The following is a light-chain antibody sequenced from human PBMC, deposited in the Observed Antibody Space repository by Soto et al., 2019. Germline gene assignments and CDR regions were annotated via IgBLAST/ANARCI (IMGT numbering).Light chain of an antibody. CDR1: QSVSSN. CDR3: QQCHNWPIT. CDR2: DAS. J-gene: IGKJ5*01. V-gene: IGKV3-15*01. Sequence: EIVMTQSPATLSVSPGESATLSCRASQSVSSNLAWHQQKPGQAPRILMYDASTRATGISARFSGSGSGTEFTPTISSLQSEDFAVYYCQQCHNWPITFGQGTRLEIK.